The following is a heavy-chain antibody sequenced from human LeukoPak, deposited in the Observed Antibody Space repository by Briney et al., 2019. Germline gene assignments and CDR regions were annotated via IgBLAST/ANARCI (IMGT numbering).Heavy chain of an antibody. CDR1: AFTVSSNY. CDR2: IYSGGST. Sequence: GGSLRLSCAASAFTVSSNYMSWVRQAPGKGLEWVSVIYSGGSTYYADSVTGRFTISRDNSKNTLYLQMNSLRAEDTALYYCARDDIAAAGNIDYWGQGTLVTVSS. V-gene: IGHV3-66*02. J-gene: IGHJ4*02. CDR3: ARDDIAAAGNIDY. D-gene: IGHD6-13*01.